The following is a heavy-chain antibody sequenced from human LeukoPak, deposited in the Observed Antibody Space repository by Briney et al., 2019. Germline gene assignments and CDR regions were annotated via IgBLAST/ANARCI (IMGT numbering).Heavy chain of an antibody. CDR1: GYTFTGYY. D-gene: IGHD3-10*01. V-gene: IGHV1-2*02. J-gene: IGHJ3*02. CDR2: INPNSGGT. Sequence: GASVKVSCKASGYTFTGYYMHWVRQAPGQGLEWMGWINPNSGGTNYAQKLQGRVTMTTDTSTSTAYMELRSLRSDDTAVYYCARDKGSGSYYHDAFDIWGQGTMVTVSS. CDR3: ARDKGSGSYYHDAFDI.